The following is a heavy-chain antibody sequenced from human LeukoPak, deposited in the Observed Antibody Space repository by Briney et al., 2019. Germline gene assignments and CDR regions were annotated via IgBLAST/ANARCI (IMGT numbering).Heavy chain of an antibody. CDR2: IYPGDSDT. CDR1: GYSFTSYW. CDR3: ASGRYSSSPYYYYGMDV. D-gene: IGHD6-13*01. V-gene: IGHV5-51*01. J-gene: IGHJ6*02. Sequence: GASLQISCKGSGYSFTSYWIGWVRQLPGKGLEWLGIIYPGDSDTRYSPSFQGQVTISADKSISTAYLQWSSLKASDTAMYYCASGRYSSSPYYYYGMDVWGQGTTVTVSS.